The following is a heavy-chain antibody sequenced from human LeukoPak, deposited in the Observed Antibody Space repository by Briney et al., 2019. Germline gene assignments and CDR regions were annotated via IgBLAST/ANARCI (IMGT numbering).Heavy chain of an antibody. V-gene: IGHV1-2*02. J-gene: IGHJ5*02. D-gene: IGHD5-18*01. CDR1: GYTFTGYY. CDR3: ARDIVMVTYWFDP. CDR2: INPNSGGT. Sequence: ASVKVSFKASGYTFTGYYMHWVRQAPGQGLEWMGWINPNSGGTNYAQKFQGRVTMTRDTSISTAYMELSRLRSDDTAVYYCARDIVMVTYWFDPWGQGTLVTVSS.